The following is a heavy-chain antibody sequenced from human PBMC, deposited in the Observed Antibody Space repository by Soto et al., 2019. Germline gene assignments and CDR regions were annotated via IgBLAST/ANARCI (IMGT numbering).Heavy chain of an antibody. CDR1: SGSISSSNW. CDR2: IYHSGST. CDR3: ARGGEGTYYYGYYMDV. D-gene: IGHD1-1*01. V-gene: IGHV4-4*02. Sequence: QVQLQESGPGLVKPSWTLSLTCAVSSGSISSSNWWSWVRQPPWKGLEWIGEIYHSGSTNYNPSLNSRDTISVDKSKNQCSLKVSSVTAADTAVYYCARGGEGTYYYGYYMDVWGKGTTVPVSS. J-gene: IGHJ6*03.